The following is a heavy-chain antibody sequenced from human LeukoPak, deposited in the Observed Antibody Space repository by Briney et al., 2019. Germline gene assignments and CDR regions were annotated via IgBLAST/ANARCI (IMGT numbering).Heavy chain of an antibody. CDR1: GFTFSSYA. D-gene: IGHD6-6*01. CDR3: AKGRRVSRPYYFDY. J-gene: IGHJ4*02. V-gene: IGHV3-23*01. CDR2: ITGGGDDT. Sequence: GGSLTLSCPASGFTFSSYAMSWVRQAPGKGLEWFSSITGGGDDTYYADSVEGRFTISRDNSKNTLYLQMNSLRAEDTAVYYCAKGRRVSRPYYFDYWGQGTLVTVSS.